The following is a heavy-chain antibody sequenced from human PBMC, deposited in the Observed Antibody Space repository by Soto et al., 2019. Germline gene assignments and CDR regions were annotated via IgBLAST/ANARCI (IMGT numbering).Heavy chain of an antibody. D-gene: IGHD2-21*02. J-gene: IGHJ6*02. CDR2: IKSKTDGGTT. CDR1: GFTFSNAW. V-gene: IGHV3-15*01. Sequence: GGSLRLSCAASGFTFSNAWMSWVRQAPGKGLEWGGRIKSKTDGGTTDYAAPVKGRFTISRDDSKNTLYLQMNSLKTEDTAVYYCTPDLIVVVTAISMDVSGQGTTITVSS. CDR3: TPDLIVVVTAISMDV.